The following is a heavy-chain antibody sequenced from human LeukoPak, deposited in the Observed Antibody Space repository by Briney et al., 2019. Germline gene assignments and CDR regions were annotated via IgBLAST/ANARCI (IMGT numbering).Heavy chain of an antibody. J-gene: IGHJ5*02. V-gene: IGHV4-39*01. CDR3: ARPGSDNCFDP. D-gene: IGHD1-14*01. Sequence: SETLSLTCTVSGGSISSSSYYWGWIRQPPGKGLEWIGSIYYSGSTYYNPSLKSRVTISVDTSKNQFSLKLSSVTAADTAVYYCARPGSDNCFDPWGQGTLVTVSS. CDR1: GGSISSSSYY. CDR2: IYYSGST.